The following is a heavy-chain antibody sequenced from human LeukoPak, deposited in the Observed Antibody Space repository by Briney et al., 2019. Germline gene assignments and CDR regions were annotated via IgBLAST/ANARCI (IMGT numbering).Heavy chain of an antibody. CDR2: IYYSGST. D-gene: IGHD4-17*01. CDR1: GGSISSSSYY. V-gene: IGHV4-39*01. Sequence: PSETLSLICTVSGGSISSSSYYWGWIRQPPGKGLEWIGSIYYSGSTHYNPSLKSRLTIFVDTSKNQFSLKVNSVTAADTAVYYCARNGTVTVSGTKFNYFDYWGQGTLVTVSS. CDR3: ARNGTVTVSGTKFNYFDY. J-gene: IGHJ4*02.